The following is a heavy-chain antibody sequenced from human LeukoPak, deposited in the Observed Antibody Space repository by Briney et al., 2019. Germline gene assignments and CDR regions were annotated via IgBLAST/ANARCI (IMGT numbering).Heavy chain of an antibody. V-gene: IGHV3-33*01. J-gene: IGHJ4*02. Sequence: GGSLRLSCAASRFTFSSYGMHWVRQAPGKGLEWVAVISYDGTNKYYTDSVKGRFTISRDNSKNTLYLQMNSLRAEDTAVYYCASLTDIEAGAVRYWGQGTLVTVSS. CDR3: ASLTDIEAGAVRY. CDR2: ISYDGTNK. D-gene: IGHD1-26*01. CDR1: RFTFSSYG.